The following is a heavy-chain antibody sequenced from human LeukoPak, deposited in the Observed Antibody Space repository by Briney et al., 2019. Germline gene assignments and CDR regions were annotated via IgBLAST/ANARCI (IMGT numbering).Heavy chain of an antibody. CDR2: IYYSWST. D-gene: IGHD2-2*01. CDR3: ARAEYQLLYGMDV. V-gene: IGHV4-59*01. Sequence: PSETLSLTCTVSGGSISSYYWSWIRQPSGKGLEWIGYIYYSWSTNYNPSLKSRVTISVDTSKNQFSLKLSSVTAADTAVYYCARAEYQLLYGMDVWGKGTTVTVSS. J-gene: IGHJ6*04. CDR1: GGSISSYY.